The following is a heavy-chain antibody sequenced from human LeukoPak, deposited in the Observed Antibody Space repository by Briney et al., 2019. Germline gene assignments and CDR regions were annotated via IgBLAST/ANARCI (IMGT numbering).Heavy chain of an antibody. D-gene: IGHD3-10*01. CDR1: GFTVSSNY. J-gene: IGHJ4*02. Sequence: GGSLRLSCAASGFTVSSNYMSWVRQAPGKGLEWVSVIYSGGSTYYADPVKGRFTISRDNSKNTLYLQMNSLRAEDTAVYYCAKGSYGSGSYLVFDYWGQGTLVTVSS. CDR3: AKGSYGSGSYLVFDY. CDR2: IYSGGST. V-gene: IGHV3-66*01.